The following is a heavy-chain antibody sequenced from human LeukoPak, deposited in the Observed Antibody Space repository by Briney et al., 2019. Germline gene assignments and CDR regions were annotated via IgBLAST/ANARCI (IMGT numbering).Heavy chain of an antibody. V-gene: IGHV1-18*01. CDR2: ISAYTGNT. J-gene: IGHJ4*02. Sequence: GASVKVSCKASGYTITSYDINWVRQAPGQGLEWMGWISAYTGNTNYAQKLQGRVTMTTDTSTSTAYMELRNLRSDDTAVYYCAIGYSYDTAFDYWGQGTLVTVSS. CDR1: GYTITSYD. CDR3: AIGYSYDTAFDY. D-gene: IGHD5-18*01.